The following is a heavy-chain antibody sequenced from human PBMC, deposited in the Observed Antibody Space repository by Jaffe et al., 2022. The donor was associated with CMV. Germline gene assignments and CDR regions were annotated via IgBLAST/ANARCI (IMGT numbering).Heavy chain of an antibody. CDR1: GFTFSNYA. Sequence: EVQLLESGGGLVQPGGSLRLSCAGSGFTFSNYAMSWVRQAPGKGLEWVSGISGTSGNTYYADSVKGRFTISRDNSKNTLDLQMNSLRAEDTAVYYCCHHIWGPGFRGAGPWDYWGQGTLVTVSS. J-gene: IGHJ4*02. V-gene: IGHV3-23*01. D-gene: IGHD7-27*01. CDR3: CHHIWGPGFRGAGPWDY. CDR2: ISGTSGNT.